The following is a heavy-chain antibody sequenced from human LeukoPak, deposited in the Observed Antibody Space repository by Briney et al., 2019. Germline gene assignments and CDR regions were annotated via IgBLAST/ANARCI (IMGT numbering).Heavy chain of an antibody. CDR3: ARDLPPSYGDYDGWFDP. J-gene: IGHJ5*02. D-gene: IGHD4-17*01. V-gene: IGHV1-46*01. CDR1: GYTFTSYY. CDR2: INPSGGST. Sequence: ASVKVSCKASGYTFTSYYMHWVRQAPGQGLEWMGIINPSGGSTSYAQKFQGRVTMTRDTSTSTVYMELGSLRSEDTAVYYCARDLPPSYGDYDGWFDPWGQGTLVTVSS.